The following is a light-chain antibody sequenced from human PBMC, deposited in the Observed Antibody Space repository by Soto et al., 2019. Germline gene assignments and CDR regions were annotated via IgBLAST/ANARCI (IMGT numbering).Light chain of an antibody. CDR1: RSDVGSYNL. Sequence: QSALTQPAPVSGSPGQSITISCTGTRSDVGSYNLVSWYQQPPGKAPKLMIYEGSKRPSGVSNRFSGSMSCNTAFLTISGLQAEDEDDYYCCSYAGTSTVVFGGGTKLTVL. J-gene: IGLJ2*01. CDR3: CSYAGTSTVV. CDR2: EGS. V-gene: IGLV2-23*01.